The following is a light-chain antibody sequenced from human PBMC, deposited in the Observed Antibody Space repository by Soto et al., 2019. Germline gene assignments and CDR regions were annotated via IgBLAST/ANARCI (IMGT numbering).Light chain of an antibody. Sequence: QSALTQPASVSGSPGQSITISCTGTSSDVGAYTYVSWYQHHPGKAPKLMIYAVTNRPSGVSDRFSGSKSGNTASLTISGLQAEDEADYYCSSYTSSHTLVFGGGTKLTVL. V-gene: IGLV2-14*01. CDR2: AVT. CDR3: SSYTSSHTLV. CDR1: SSDVGAYTY. J-gene: IGLJ3*02.